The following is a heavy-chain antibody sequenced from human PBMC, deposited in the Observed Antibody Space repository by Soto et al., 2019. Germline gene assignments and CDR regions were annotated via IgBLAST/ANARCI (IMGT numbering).Heavy chain of an antibody. D-gene: IGHD3-3*01. CDR3: ASNIFYDFWSGYYAFDI. J-gene: IGHJ3*02. CDR2: IKPDGSGK. V-gene: IGHV3-7*01. Sequence: EVQLVESGGDFVQPGGSLRLSCVASGFILSSYWMSWVRQAPGKGLEWVANIKPDGSGKYYVDSVKGRFTIPRDNAKNSLYLQMNSLRAEDTAVYYCASNIFYDFWSGYYAFDIWGRGTMVTVSS. CDR1: GFILSSYW.